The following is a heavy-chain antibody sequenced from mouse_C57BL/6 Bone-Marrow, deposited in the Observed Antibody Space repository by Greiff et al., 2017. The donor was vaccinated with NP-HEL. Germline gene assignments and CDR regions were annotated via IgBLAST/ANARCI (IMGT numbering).Heavy chain of an antibody. Sequence: QVQLQQSGPGLVQPSQSLSITCTVSGFSLTSYGVHWVRQSPGKGLEWLGVIWSGGSTDYNAAFISRLSIRKDNSTSQVFFKMNSLQADDTAIYDGARRWKYYGSAMDYWGQGTSVTVSS. CDR1: GFSLTSYG. D-gene: IGHD1-1*01. V-gene: IGHV2-2*01. J-gene: IGHJ4*01. CDR2: IWSGGST. CDR3: ARRWKYYGSAMDY.